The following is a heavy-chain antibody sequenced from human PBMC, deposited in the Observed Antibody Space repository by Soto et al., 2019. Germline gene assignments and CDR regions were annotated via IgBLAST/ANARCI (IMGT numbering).Heavy chain of an antibody. J-gene: IGHJ6*02. Sequence: QVQLQESGPGLVKSSETLSLICFVSGEALGSGQSYWNWIRQAPGKGLEWIGQTFVTGATKYSASLESRVTRSFDTSKSHFALTVSFVTAGESATDSCVSGRADRSRSSFGGRIDVWGQGTTVTVSS. V-gene: IGHV4-61*01. CDR3: VSGRADRSRSSFGGRIDV. CDR1: GEALGSGQSY. CDR2: TFVTGAT. D-gene: IGHD2-15*01.